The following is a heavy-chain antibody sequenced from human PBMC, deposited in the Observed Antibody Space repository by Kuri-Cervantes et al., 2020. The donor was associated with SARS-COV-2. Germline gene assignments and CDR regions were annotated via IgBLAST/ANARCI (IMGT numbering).Heavy chain of an antibody. D-gene: IGHD3-10*01. CDR2: IYHSGST. CDR3: ARARMVRGVNGAFDI. V-gene: IGHV4-38-2*02. Sequence: LSCTVSVYSISSGYYWGWIRQPPGKGLEWIGSIYHSGSTYYNPSLKSRVTISVDTSKNQFSLKLSSVTAADTAVYYCARARMVRGVNGAFDIWGQGTMVTVSS. CDR1: VYSISSGYY. J-gene: IGHJ3*02.